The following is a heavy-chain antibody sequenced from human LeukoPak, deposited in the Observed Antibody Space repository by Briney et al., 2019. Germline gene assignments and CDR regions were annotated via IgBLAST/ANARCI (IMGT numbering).Heavy chain of an antibody. J-gene: IGHJ4*02. CDR2: IYPGDSDT. V-gene: IGHV5-51*01. D-gene: IGHD3-10*01. CDR1: GYSFTSYW. CDR3: ARASGSGTYSAFDY. Sequence: GESLKISCKSFGYSFTSYWIGWVRQMPGKGLEWMGIIYPGDSDTRYSPSFQGQVTISADKSVSTAYLQWNSLKASDTAMYYCARASGSGTYSAFDYWGQGTLVTVSS.